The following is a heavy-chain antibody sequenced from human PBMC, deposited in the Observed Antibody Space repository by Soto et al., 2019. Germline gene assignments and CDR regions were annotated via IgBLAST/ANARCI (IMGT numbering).Heavy chain of an antibody. CDR3: ARGAGPGYYGMYV. CDR1: GVTFSSYG. D-gene: IGHD3-10*01. V-gene: IGHV3-33*01. J-gene: IGHJ6*02. CDR2: IWYDGSNK. Sequence: GGSRTLACAACGVTFSSYGTHWERQAPGKGLEWVAVIWYDGSNKYYADSVKGRFTISRDNSKNTLYLQMNSLRAEDTAVYSFARGAGPGYYGMYVCGQGTTLTVSS.